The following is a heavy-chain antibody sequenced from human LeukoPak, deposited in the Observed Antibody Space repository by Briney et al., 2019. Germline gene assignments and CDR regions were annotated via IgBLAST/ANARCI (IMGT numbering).Heavy chain of an antibody. D-gene: IGHD5-18*01. CDR2: ISGSGGST. CDR1: GFTFSSYA. CDR3: AIKTRIQLWSLFDY. V-gene: IGHV3-23*01. J-gene: IGHJ4*02. Sequence: SGGSLRLSCAASGFTFSSYAMSWVRQAPGKGLEWVSAISGSGGSTYYADSVKGRFTISRDKSKNTLYLQMNSLRAEDTAVYYCAIKTRIQLWSLFDYWGQGTLVTVSS.